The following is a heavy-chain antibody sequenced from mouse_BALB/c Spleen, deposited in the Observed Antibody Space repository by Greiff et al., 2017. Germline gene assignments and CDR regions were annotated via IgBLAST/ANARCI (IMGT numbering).Heavy chain of an antibody. V-gene: IGHV1S81*02. Sequence: QVQLQQPGAELVKPGASVKLSCKASGYTFTSYWMHWVKQRPGQGLEWIGEINPSNGRTNYNEKFKSKATLTVDKSSSTAYMQLSSLTSEDSAVFYCAREDLDYWGQGTLVTVSA. CDR1: GYTFTSYW. CDR3: AREDLDY. J-gene: IGHJ3*01. CDR2: INPSNGRT.